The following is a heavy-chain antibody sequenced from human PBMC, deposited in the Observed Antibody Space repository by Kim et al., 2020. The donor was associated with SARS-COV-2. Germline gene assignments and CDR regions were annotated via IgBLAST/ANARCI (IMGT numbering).Heavy chain of an antibody. Sequence: GGSLRLSCAASGFTFSSYWMSWFRQAPGKGREWVANIKQDGSEKYYVDSVKGRFTISRDNAKNPLYLQMNSLRAEATAVYYCAREGVGQQLVPFDYWGQG. D-gene: IGHD6-13*01. CDR2: IKQDGSEK. CDR3: AREGVGQQLVPFDY. V-gene: IGHV3-7*01. CDR1: GFTFSSYW. J-gene: IGHJ4*02.